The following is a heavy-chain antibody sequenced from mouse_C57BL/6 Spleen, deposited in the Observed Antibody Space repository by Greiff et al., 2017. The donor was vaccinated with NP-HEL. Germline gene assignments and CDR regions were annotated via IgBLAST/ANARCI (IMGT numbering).Heavy chain of an antibody. J-gene: IGHJ1*03. CDR2: ISYSGST. D-gene: IGHD4-1*01. CDR3: ARDRRTGHWYFDV. Sequence: EVHLVESGPGMVKPSQSLSLTCTVTGYSITSGYDWYWIRHFPGNKLEWMGYISYSGSTNYNPSLKSRISITHDTSKNHFFLKLNSVTTEDTATYYCARDRRTGHWYFDVWGTGTTVTVSS. V-gene: IGHV3-1*01. CDR1: GYSITSGYD.